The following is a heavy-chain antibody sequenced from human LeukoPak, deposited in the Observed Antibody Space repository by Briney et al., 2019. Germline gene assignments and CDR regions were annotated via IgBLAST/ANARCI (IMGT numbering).Heavy chain of an antibody. V-gene: IGHV4-59*08. CDR3: ARAGTTKGPHWYFDL. Sequence: PSETLSLTCTVSGGSISSYYWSWIRQPPGKGLEWIGYIYYSGSTNYNPSLKSRVTISVDTSKNQFSLKLSSVTAADTAVYYCARAGTTKGPHWYFDLWGRGTLVTVSS. CDR2: IYYSGST. J-gene: IGHJ2*01. D-gene: IGHD2/OR15-2a*01. CDR1: GGSISSYY.